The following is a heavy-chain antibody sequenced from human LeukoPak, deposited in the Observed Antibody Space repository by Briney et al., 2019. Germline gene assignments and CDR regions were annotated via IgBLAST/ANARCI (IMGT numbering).Heavy chain of an antibody. J-gene: IGHJ5*02. CDR1: GFTFSGFY. CDR2: ISDRSTYT. V-gene: IGHV3-11*06. Sequence: GGSLRLSCAASGFTFSGFYMSWIRQTPGRGLEWVSYISDRSTYTNYAGSVKGRFTISRDNAGNSLYLQMSSLRAEDTAVYYCARERRYCSGSSCSNWFDPWGQGTLVTVSS. CDR3: ARERRYCSGSSCSNWFDP. D-gene: IGHD2-15*01.